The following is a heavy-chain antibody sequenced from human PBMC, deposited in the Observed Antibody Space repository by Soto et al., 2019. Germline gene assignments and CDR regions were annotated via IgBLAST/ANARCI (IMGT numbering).Heavy chain of an antibody. J-gene: IGHJ6*02. D-gene: IGHD2-21*02. V-gene: IGHV3-23*01. CDR3: AKEGHCGGVCSDSPKAYYYYGRGV. CDR2: SSVSGCST. CDR1: CYTFSRYA. Sequence: LRLYCAASCYTFSRYAISCDLQAAGKGLEWVSASSVSGCSTYYSDSVKGRFTISRDNSKNTLYLQMNSLRAEDTAVYYCAKEGHCGGVCSDSPKAYYYYGRGVWGEGTTVSVSS.